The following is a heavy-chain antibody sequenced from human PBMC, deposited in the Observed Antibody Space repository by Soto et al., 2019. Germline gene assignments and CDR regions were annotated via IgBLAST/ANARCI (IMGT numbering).Heavy chain of an antibody. CDR3: ARDVGESSGPY. CDR2: ISSSSSTI. D-gene: IGHD3-22*01. J-gene: IGHJ4*02. CDR1: GVPFSSYS. Sequence: GGSLRLSCASSGVPFSSYSMNWVRQAPGKGLEWVSYISSSSSTIYYADSVKGRFTISRDNAKNSLYLQMNSLRAEDTAVYYCARDVGESSGPYWGQGTLVTVSS. V-gene: IGHV3-48*01.